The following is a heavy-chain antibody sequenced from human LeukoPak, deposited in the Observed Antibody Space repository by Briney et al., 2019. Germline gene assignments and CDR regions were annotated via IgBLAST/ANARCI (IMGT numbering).Heavy chain of an antibody. CDR3: ARAGGYCSSTSCYLGAFD. V-gene: IGHV1-18*01. D-gene: IGHD2-2*01. CDR1: GYTFTSYG. CDR2: ISAYNGNT. J-gene: IGHJ3*02. Sequence: ASVKVSCKASGYTFTSYGISWVRQAPGQGLEWMGWISAYNGNTNYAQKLQGRVTMTTDTSTSTAYMELRSLRSDDTAVYYCARAGGYCSSTSCYLGAFDIGAKGQWSPSLQ.